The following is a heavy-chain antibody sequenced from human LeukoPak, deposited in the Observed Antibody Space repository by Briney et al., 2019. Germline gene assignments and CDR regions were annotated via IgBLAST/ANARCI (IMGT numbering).Heavy chain of an antibody. Sequence: ASVKVSCKASGYTLADFHIQWVRQAPGHGLEWMWTLNPHSGATHYSQKFRGRVTMTRDTSVNTAYMELSRLTSDDTAVYYCARDRAYDSSGEPMFNPWGQGTLVAVSS. CDR2: LNPHSGAT. D-gene: IGHD3-22*01. J-gene: IGHJ5*02. CDR1: GYTLADFH. CDR3: ARDRAYDSSGEPMFNP. V-gene: IGHV1-2*02.